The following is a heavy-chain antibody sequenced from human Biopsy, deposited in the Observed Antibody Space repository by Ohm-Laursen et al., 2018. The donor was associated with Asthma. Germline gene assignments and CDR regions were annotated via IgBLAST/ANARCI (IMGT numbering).Heavy chain of an antibody. CDR1: GGSFSGYY. CDR2: IYNSGTT. CDR3: ARSYYDSSPYYYYGMDV. V-gene: IGHV4-30-4*01. D-gene: IGHD3-22*01. Sequence: TLSLTCAVYGGSFSGYYWSWIRQPPGRGLEWIGYIYNSGTTYYNPSLKSRITISKDTSKNQFSLKLSSVTAADTAVYYCARSYYDSSPYYYYGMDVWGQGTTVTVSS. J-gene: IGHJ6*02.